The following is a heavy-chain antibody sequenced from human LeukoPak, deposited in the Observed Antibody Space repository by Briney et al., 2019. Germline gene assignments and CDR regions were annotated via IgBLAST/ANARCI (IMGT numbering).Heavy chain of an antibody. D-gene: IGHD1-26*01. CDR1: GHSFSAYY. V-gene: IGHV1-46*01. CDR3: ATSGSYHKYYFDY. CDR2: INPSGGST. J-gene: IGHJ4*02. Sequence: ASVKVSCKASGHSFSAYYMHWVRQAPGQGLDWMGVINPSGGSTSYALKFQDRVTVSRDTSTSTVYMELSSLRPDDTAVYFCATSGSYHKYYFDYWGQGTLVTVSS.